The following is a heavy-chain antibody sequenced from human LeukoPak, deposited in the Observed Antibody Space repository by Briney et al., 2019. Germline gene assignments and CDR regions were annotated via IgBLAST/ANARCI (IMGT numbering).Heavy chain of an antibody. CDR1: GYTFTGYY. V-gene: IGHV1-2*02. J-gene: IGHJ4*02. Sequence: ASVKVSCKASGYTFTGYYMHWVRQAPGQGLEWMGWINPNSGGTNYAQKFQGRVTMTRDTSISTAYMELSRLRSDDTAVYYCARASSGWYHRFDYWGQGTLVTVSS. D-gene: IGHD6-19*01. CDR2: INPNSGGT. CDR3: ARASSGWYHRFDY.